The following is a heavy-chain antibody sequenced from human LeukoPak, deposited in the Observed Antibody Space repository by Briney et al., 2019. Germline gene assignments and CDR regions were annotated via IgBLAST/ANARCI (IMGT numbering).Heavy chain of an antibody. CDR2: ISSGSSYI. D-gene: IGHD2-2*01. V-gene: IGHV3-21*04. CDR1: GFTFSSYS. Sequence: PGGSLRLSCAASGFTFSSYSMNWVRQAPGKGLEWVSSISSGSSYIYYADSVKGRFTISRDNSKNTLYLQMNSLRAEDTAVYYCARAGLPGAFDSWGQGTMVTVSS. J-gene: IGHJ3*02. CDR3: ARAGLPGAFDS.